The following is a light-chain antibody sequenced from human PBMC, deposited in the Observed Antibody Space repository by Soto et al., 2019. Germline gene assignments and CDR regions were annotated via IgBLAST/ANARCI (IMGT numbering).Light chain of an antibody. V-gene: IGKV1-12*01. Sequence: IPATLSPSTLSASVGDRVAITCRASQSISSWLAWYQQKPGKAPKLLIYAASSLQSGVPSRFSGSGFGTDFTLTISSLQPEDSAIYYCQQADTCPITFGQGTRLEIK. CDR2: AAS. CDR1: QSISSW. CDR3: QQADTCPIT. J-gene: IGKJ5*01.